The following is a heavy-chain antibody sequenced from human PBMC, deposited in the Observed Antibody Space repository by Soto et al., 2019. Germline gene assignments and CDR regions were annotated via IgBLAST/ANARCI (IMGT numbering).Heavy chain of an antibody. CDR1: GFTFSSYG. CDR3: AKDHRLYRSSWRGIDA. V-gene: IGHV3-30*18. Sequence: QVQLVESGGGGVQPGRSLRLSCAASGFTFSSYGMHWVRQAPGKGLEWVAVISYDGSNKYYADSVKGRFTISRDNSKNTLYLQMNSLRAEDTAVYYCAKDHRLYRSSWRGIDAWGQGTTVTVSS. CDR2: ISYDGSNK. J-gene: IGHJ6*02. D-gene: IGHD6-13*01.